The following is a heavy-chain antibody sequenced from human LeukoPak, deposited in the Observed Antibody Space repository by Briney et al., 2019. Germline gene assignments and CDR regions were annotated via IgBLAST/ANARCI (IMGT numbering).Heavy chain of an antibody. CDR3: ARGDVIVLMVYARGNVDY. D-gene: IGHD2-8*01. CDR2: INPSGGST. V-gene: IGHV1-46*01. Sequence: ASVKVSCKASGYTFTSYYMHWVRQAPGQGLEWMGIINPSGGSTSYAQKFQGRVTMTRDTSTSTVYMELSSLRSEDTAVYYCARGDVIVLMVYARGNVDYWGQGTLVTVSS. CDR1: GYTFTSYY. J-gene: IGHJ4*02.